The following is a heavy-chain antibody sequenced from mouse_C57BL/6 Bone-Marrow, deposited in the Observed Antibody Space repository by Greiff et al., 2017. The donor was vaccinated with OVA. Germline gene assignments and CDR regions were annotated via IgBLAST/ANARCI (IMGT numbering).Heavy chain of an antibody. CDR3: ARIGGSYWYFDV. D-gene: IGHD1-1*02. V-gene: IGHV1-63*01. J-gene: IGHJ1*03. Sequence: VQLQESGAELVRPGTSVKMSCKASRYTFTNYWIGWAKQRPGHGLEWIGDIYPGGGYTNYNEKFKGKATLTADKSSSTAYMQFSSLTSEDSAIYYCARIGGSYWYFDVWGTGTTVTVSS. CDR2: IYPGGGYT. CDR1: RYTFTNYW.